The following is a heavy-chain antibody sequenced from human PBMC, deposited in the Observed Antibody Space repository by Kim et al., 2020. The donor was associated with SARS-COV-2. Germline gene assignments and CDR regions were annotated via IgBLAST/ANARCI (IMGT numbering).Heavy chain of an antibody. D-gene: IGHD3-3*01. CDR1: GFTLSSYS. V-gene: IGHV3-21*01. CDR3: ARVRSDYDFWSGYYYYYY. CDR2: ISSSSSYI. J-gene: IGHJ6*03. Sequence: LSLTCAASGFTLSSYSMNWVRQAPGKGLEWVSSISSSSSYIYYADSVKGRFTISRDNAKNSLYLQMNSLRAEDTAVYYCARVRSDYDFWSGYYYYYY.